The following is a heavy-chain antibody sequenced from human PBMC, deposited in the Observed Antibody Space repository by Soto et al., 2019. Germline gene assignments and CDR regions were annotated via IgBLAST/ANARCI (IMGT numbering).Heavy chain of an antibody. J-gene: IGHJ6*02. D-gene: IGHD2-2*01. CDR2: ISSSSSYT. V-gene: IGHV3-11*06. CDR1: GFTFSDYY. Sequence: GGSLRLSCAASGFTFSDYYMSWIRQAPGKGLEWVSYISSSSSYTNYADSVKGRFTISRDNAKNSLYLQMNSLRAEDTAVYYCARVLGDVNYSFRSTSFYGMDVWGQGTTVTVSS. CDR3: ARVLGDVNYSFRSTSFYGMDV.